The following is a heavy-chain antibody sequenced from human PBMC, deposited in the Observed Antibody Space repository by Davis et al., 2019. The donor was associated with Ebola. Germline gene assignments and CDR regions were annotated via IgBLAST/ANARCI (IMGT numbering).Heavy chain of an antibody. CDR2: INGGNGNT. J-gene: IGHJ5*02. CDR1: RYTFTTYA. CDR3: ARRYCSGISCNSWQYNYFDP. Sequence: AASVKVSCKASRYTFTTYAIHWVRQAPGQRLEWMGWINGGNGNTASSQNFQGRLTITRETSATTAYMELSSLRSEDTAIYYCARRYCSGISCNSWQYNYFDPWGQGTLVTVSP. V-gene: IGHV1-3*01. D-gene: IGHD2-15*01.